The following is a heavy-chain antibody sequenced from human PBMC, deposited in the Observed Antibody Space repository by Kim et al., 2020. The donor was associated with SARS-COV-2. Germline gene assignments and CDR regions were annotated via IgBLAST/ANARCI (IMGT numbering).Heavy chain of an antibody. J-gene: IGHJ4*02. D-gene: IGHD3-3*02. CDR2: GYYSGST. CDR3: AGKKGAFGYYFDY. V-gene: IGHV4-39*01. CDR1: GDTINTGTYY. Sequence: SETLSLTCTVSGDTINTGTYYWGWVRQPPGKGLEWIGAGYYSGSTWYNPSLKSRVTISVDTSKNQFSLNLGSVTATDTALYYCAGKKGAFGYYFDYWGQG.